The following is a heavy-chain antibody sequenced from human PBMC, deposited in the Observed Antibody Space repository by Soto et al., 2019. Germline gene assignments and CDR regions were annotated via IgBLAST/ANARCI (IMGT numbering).Heavy chain of an antibody. CDR2: IKQDGSEK. Sequence: GGSLRLSCAASGFTLSSAWMSWVRQAPGKGLEWVANIKQDGSEKYYVDSVKGRFTISRDTAKSSLYLQLNSLRAEDTAVYYCAREFVISYSPRYYGMDVPCQATIVSVSS. J-gene: IGHJ6*02. CDR1: GFTLSSAW. V-gene: IGHV3-7*05. D-gene: IGHD2-21*01. CDR3: AREFVISYSPRYYGMDV.